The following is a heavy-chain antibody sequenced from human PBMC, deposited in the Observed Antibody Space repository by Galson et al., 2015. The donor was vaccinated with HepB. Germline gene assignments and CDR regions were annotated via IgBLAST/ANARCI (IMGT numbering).Heavy chain of an antibody. CDR2: MSPSSGKT. D-gene: IGHD2-2*01. Sequence: SVKVSCKASGYSFTSYDINWVRQAPGQGLEWMGWMSPSSGKTGFAQKFQGRVSMTRDTSTSTAYMELSSLRSEDTAVYYCASPGYCSSTSCYPWGQGTLVTVSS. CDR1: GYSFTSYD. V-gene: IGHV1-8*01. J-gene: IGHJ5*02. CDR3: ASPGYCSSTSCYP.